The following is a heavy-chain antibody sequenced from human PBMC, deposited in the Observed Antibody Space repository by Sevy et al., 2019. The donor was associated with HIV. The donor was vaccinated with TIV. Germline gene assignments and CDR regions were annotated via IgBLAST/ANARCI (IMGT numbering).Heavy chain of an antibody. J-gene: IGHJ4*02. D-gene: IGHD6-19*01. CDR3: ARARHSSGWYSN. CDR2: IYYSGST. Sequence: SETLSLTCTVSGGSVSSGSYYWSWIRQPPGKGLEWIGYIYYSGSTNYNPSLKSRVTISVDTSKNQFSLKLSSVTAADMAVYYCARARHSSGWYSNWGQGTLVTVSS. CDR1: GGSVSSGSYY. V-gene: IGHV4-61*01.